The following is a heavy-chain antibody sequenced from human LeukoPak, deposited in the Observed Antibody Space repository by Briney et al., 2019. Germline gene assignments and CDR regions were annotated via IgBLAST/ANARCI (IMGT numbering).Heavy chain of an antibody. Sequence: PGESPKISCNASGYFITNYWIGWVRQMPGDGLEWMGIIYTGDSDNRYNPSFLSQVITSADNTINTSHLQWSSIMASDTATYYCAVSKPYGDGNFNCWGQGSLVTVSS. D-gene: IGHD5-18*01. CDR3: AVSKPYGDGNFNC. J-gene: IGHJ4*02. CDR2: IYTGDSDN. V-gene: IGHV5-51*01. CDR1: GYFITNYW.